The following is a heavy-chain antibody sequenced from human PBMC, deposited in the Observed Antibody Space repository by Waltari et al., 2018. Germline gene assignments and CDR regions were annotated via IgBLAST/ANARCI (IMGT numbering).Heavy chain of an antibody. CDR2: IYYSGST. J-gene: IGHJ6*03. V-gene: IGHV4-59*01. Sequence: QVQLQESGPGLVKPSETLSLTCTVSGGSISSYYWSWIRQPPGKGLEWIGYIYYSGSTNYSPSLKSRVTISVDTSKNQFSLKLSSVTAADTAVYYCARGVLTTPTYYYYMDVWGKGTTVTVSS. CDR1: GGSISSYY. CDR3: ARGVLTTPTYYYYMDV. D-gene: IGHD4-4*01.